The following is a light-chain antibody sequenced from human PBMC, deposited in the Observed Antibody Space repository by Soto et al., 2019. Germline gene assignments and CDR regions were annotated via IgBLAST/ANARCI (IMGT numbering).Light chain of an antibody. CDR3: EEWGDWPPPWT. V-gene: IGKV3-15*01. CDR2: GAS. CDR1: QSVSSN. Sequence: EIVMTQSPATLSVSPGERATLSCRASQSVSSNLAWYQQKPGQAPRLLIYGASTRATGIPARFSGSGSGTEFTLTISSLQSEEGGVGEGEEWGDWPPPWTFGQGTKVEIK. J-gene: IGKJ1*01.